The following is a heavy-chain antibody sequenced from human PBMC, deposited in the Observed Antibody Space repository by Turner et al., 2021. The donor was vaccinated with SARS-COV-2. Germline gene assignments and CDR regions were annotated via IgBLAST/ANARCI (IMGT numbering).Heavy chain of an antibody. CDR2: IYSGGST. CDR3: ARDFREGAFDI. V-gene: IGHV3-66*01. D-gene: IGHD3-10*01. J-gene: IGHJ3*02. CDR1: GFTFSSYA. Sequence: VQLVESGGGVVQPGRSLRLPCAASGFTFSSYAMHWVRQAPGKGLEWVSVIYSGGSTFYADSVKGRFTISRDNSKNTLYLQMNSLRAEDTAVYYCARDFREGAFDIWGQGTMVTISS.